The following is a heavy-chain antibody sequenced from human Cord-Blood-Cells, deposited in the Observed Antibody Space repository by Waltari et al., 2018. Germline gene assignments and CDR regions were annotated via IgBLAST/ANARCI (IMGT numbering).Heavy chain of an antibody. Sequence: QVQLVQSGAEVKKPGASVKVSCTVSGYTPTELSMPWVRQPPGKGLEWLGGFDPEDGETIDAQKFQGRVTMTEDTSTDTAYMELSSLRSEDTAVYYCATLRGHYYYYGMDVWGQGTTVTVSS. CDR2: FDPEDGET. J-gene: IGHJ6*02. V-gene: IGHV1-24*01. D-gene: IGHD3-16*01. CDR3: ATLRGHYYYYGMDV. CDR1: GYTPTELS.